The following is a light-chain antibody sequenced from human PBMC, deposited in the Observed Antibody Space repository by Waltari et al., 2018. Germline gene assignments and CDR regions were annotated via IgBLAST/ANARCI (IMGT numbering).Light chain of an antibody. CDR2: GAS. V-gene: IGKV3-15*01. CDR1: QSVSRD. J-gene: IGKJ2*01. Sequence: EIVMTQSPATLSVSPGERATLSCRASQSVSRDLAWYQQKPVQAPRLLIYGASTRATGIPARFSGSGSATEFTLTISSLQSEDFAIYYCQQYNEWPPYTFGQGTKLEIK. CDR3: QQYNEWPPYT.